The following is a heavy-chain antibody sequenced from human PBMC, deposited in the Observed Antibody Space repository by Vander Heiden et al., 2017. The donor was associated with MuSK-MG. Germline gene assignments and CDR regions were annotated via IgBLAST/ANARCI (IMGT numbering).Heavy chain of an antibody. Sequence: QITLKESGPTLVKPTQTLTLTCTFSGFSLSTSGVGVGWIRQPPGKALEWLALIYWDDDKRYSPARKSRLTITKDTSKNQVVRTMTKMDTVATATYYCAHRRWGGKLGYFDYWGQGTLVTVYS. CDR2: IYWDDDK. CDR1: GFSLSTSGVG. CDR3: AHRRWGGKLGYFDY. V-gene: IGHV2-5*02. D-gene: IGHD3-16*01. J-gene: IGHJ4*02.